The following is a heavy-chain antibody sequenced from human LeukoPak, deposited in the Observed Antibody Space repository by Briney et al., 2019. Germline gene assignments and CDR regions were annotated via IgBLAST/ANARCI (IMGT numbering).Heavy chain of an antibody. Sequence: ASVKISCKASGYTFTGYYMHWVRQAPGQGLEWMGWINPNSGGTNYAQKFQGRVTMTRDTSISTAYMELSRLRSDDTAVYYCARYPGTTSHPFDYWGQGTLVTVSS. CDR2: INPNSGGT. D-gene: IGHD1-1*01. CDR3: ARYPGTTSHPFDY. CDR1: GYTFTGYY. V-gene: IGHV1-2*02. J-gene: IGHJ4*02.